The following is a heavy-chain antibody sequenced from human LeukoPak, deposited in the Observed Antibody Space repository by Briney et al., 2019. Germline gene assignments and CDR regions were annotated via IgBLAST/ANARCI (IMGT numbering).Heavy chain of an antibody. J-gene: IGHJ4*02. CDR3: AKDFSIVGASDY. V-gene: IGHV3-30*18. CDR2: ISYDGSNK. D-gene: IGHD1-26*01. Sequence: PGGSLRLPCAASGFTFSSYGMHWVRQAPGKGLEWVAVISYDGSNKYYADSVKGRFTISRDNSKNTLYLQMNSLRAEDTAVYYCAKDFSIVGASDYWGQGTLVTVSS. CDR1: GFTFSSYG.